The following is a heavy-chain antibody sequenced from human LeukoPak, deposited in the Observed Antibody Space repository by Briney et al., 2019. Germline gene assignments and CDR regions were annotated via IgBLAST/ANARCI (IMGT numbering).Heavy chain of an antibody. CDR2: INPNSGGT. V-gene: IGHV1-2*02. J-gene: IGHJ4*02. CDR3: ARGAAAGRFDFDY. D-gene: IGHD6-13*01. Sequence: ASVKVSCKASGYTFTGYYMHWVRQAPGQGLEGMGWINPNSGGTNYAQKFQGRVTMTRDTSISTAYMELSRLRSDDTAVYYCARGAAAGRFDFDYWGQGTLVTVSS. CDR1: GYTFTGYY.